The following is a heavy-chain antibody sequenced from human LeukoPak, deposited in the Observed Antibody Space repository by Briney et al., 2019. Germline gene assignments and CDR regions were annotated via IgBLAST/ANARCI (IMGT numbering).Heavy chain of an antibody. CDR2: ISTTSKYL. V-gene: IGHV3-21*01. Sequence: PGESLRVSCAASGFAFSSYNMNWVRQAPGKGLKWVSTISTTSKYLVYADSVKGRFIVSRDDAKNSLYLQMSSLRAEDTAVYYCARDSPNWGDAFDVWGPGTMVTVSA. CDR3: ARDSPNWGDAFDV. D-gene: IGHD7-27*01. CDR1: GFAFSSYN. J-gene: IGHJ3*01.